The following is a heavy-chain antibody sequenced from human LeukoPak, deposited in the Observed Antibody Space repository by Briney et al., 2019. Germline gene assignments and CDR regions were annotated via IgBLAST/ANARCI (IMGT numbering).Heavy chain of an antibody. CDR1: GFRFSTYA. D-gene: IGHD3-16*02. J-gene: IGHJ4*02. CDR2: VNGNGGST. Sequence: GGSLRLSCAASGFRFSTYAMSWVRQAPGKGLEWVSGVNGNGGSTSYADSVKGRFTIFRDSSKNTVYLQMNSLRVEDTAVYYCAKSLYGGCDYWGQGTVVTVSS. V-gene: IGHV3-23*01. CDR3: AKSLYGGCDY.